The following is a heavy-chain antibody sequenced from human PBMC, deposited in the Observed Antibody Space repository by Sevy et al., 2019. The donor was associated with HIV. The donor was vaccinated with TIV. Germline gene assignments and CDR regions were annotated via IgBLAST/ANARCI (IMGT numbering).Heavy chain of an antibody. CDR3: TRPDPSNCVGDCNDFFDY. J-gene: IGHJ4*02. V-gene: IGHV3-73*01. CDR1: GLTFTGST. Sequence: GGSLRLSCVASGLTFTGSTIHWVRQASGKGLEWVGRIRSRANIYATTYGASVKGRFTISRDDSKNTAYLQMNSLRTEDTAVYYCTRPDPSNCVGDCNDFFDYWGQGTLVTVSS. CDR2: IRSRANIYAT. D-gene: IGHD2-21*01.